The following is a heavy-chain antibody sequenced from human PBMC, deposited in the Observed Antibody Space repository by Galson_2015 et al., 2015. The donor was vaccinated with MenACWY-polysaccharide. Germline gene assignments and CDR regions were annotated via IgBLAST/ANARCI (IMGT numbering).Heavy chain of an antibody. Sequence: SVKVSCKASGYTFTRYYMHWVRQAPGQGLEWMGIINPTGGSTTYAQKFQGRVTMTRDTSASTVYMELSSLRSEDTAVYYCARESGVTTIHYGLDVWGQGTTV. CDR2: INPTGGST. D-gene: IGHD4-17*01. CDR3: ARESGVTTIHYGLDV. CDR1: GYTFTRYY. V-gene: IGHV1-46*01. J-gene: IGHJ6*02.